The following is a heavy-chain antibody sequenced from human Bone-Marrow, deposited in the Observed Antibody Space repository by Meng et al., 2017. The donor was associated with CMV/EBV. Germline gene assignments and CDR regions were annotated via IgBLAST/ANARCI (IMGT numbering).Heavy chain of an antibody. CDR1: GYTFTSYG. J-gene: IGHJ4*02. CDR2: ISAYNGNT. V-gene: IGHV1-18*01. CDR3: ASVSLELGATVVTDY. Sequence: ASVKVSCKASGYTFTSYGISWVRQAPGQGLEWVGWISAYNGNTNYAQKLQGRVTMTTDTSTSTAYMELRSLRSDDTAVYYCASVSLELGATVVTDYWGQGTLVTVSS. D-gene: IGHD1-26*01.